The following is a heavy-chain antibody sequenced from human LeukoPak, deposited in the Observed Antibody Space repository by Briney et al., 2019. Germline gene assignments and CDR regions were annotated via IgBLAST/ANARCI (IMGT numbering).Heavy chain of an antibody. CDR1: GFTFSSYG. J-gene: IGHJ6*02. D-gene: IGHD3-10*01. V-gene: IGHV3-30*02. CDR3: AKASDYYGSGRGNHYYYYGMDV. Sequence: GGSLRLSCAASGFTFSSYGMHWVRQAPGKGLEWVAFIRYEGSNKYYADSVKGRFTISRDNSKNTLYLQMNSLRAEDTAVYYCAKASDYYGSGRGNHYYYYGMDVWGQGTTVTVSS. CDR2: IRYEGSNK.